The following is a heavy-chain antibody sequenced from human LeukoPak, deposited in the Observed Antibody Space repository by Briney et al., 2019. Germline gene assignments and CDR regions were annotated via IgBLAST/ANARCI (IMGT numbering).Heavy chain of an antibody. CDR1: GYTFTGYY. J-gene: IGHJ3*02. CDR2: INPNSGGT. V-gene: IGHV1-2*02. CDR3: ATIKEVRGVMVDAFDI. D-gene: IGHD3-10*01. Sequence: GASVKVSCKASGYTFTGYYMHWVRQAPGQGLEWMGWINPNSGGTNYAQKFQGRVTMTRDTSISTAYMELSRLRSDDTAVYYCATIKEVRGVMVDAFDIWGQGTMVTVSS.